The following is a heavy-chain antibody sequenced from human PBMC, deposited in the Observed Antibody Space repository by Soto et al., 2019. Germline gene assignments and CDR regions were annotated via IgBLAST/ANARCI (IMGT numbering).Heavy chain of an antibody. V-gene: IGHV4-34*01. J-gene: IGHJ4*02. CDR2: INHSGST. D-gene: IGHD2-21*02. CDR1: GGSFSGYY. Sequence: QVQLQQWGAGLLKPSETLSLTCAVYGGSFSGYYWSWIRQPPEKGLEWIGEINHSGSTNYNPSLKSRVTISVDTSKNQFSMKLSSVTVADTAVYYCARRGAVTPKRVFDYWGQGTLVTVSS. CDR3: ARRGAVTPKRVFDY.